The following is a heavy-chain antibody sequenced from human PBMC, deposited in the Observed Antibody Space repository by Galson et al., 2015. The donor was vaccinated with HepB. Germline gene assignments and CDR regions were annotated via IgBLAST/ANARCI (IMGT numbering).Heavy chain of an antibody. J-gene: IGHJ2*01. CDR3: ARVDYGDYDSRSGWYFDL. CDR2: ISAYNGNT. Sequence: SVKVSCKASGYTFTSYGISWVRQAPGQGLEWMGWISAYNGNTNYAQKLQGRVTMTTDTSTSTAYMELRSLRSDDTAVYYCARVDYGDYDSRSGWYFDLWGRGTLVTVSS. CDR1: GYTFTSYG. V-gene: IGHV1-18*04. D-gene: IGHD4-17*01.